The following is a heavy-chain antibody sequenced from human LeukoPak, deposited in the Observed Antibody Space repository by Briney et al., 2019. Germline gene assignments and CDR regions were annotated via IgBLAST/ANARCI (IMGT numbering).Heavy chain of an antibody. CDR2: INPDGSEK. D-gene: IGHD6-19*01. V-gene: IGHV3-7*01. CDR3: ARDRGYSSFDY. J-gene: IGHJ4*02. Sequence: GGSLRLSCAASGFTFSTSWMNWVRQAPGKGLEWVASINPDGSEKYSVDSVKGRFTISRDNAKNSLYLQMDNLRAEDTAVYYCARDRGYSSFDYWGQGTLVTVSS. CDR1: GFTFSTSW.